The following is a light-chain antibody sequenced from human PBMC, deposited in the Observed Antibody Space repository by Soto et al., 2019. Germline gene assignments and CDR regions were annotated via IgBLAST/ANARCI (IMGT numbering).Light chain of an antibody. Sequence: DMQMTQSPPSLSASVGDTVAITCRASQGISNHLACYQQKPGKAPKLLIYAASTLQSGVPSRFSGSGSGTDFTLTISSLQPEDVATYYCQKYDRAPWTFGRGTKVEI. CDR2: AAS. CDR3: QKYDRAPWT. CDR1: QGISNH. J-gene: IGKJ1*01. V-gene: IGKV1-27*01.